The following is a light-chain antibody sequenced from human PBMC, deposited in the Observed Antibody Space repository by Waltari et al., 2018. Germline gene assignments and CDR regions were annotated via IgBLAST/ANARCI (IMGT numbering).Light chain of an antibody. CDR2: DSS. Sequence: ETVMTQSPATLSVSPGARATLSCWASQRLSNKLAWYQQKVGQAPRLLIYDSSTRATGIPDRFSGSGSGTEFTLTISGRQSEDIAVYYCQQYNNWPFYTFGQGTKLE. J-gene: IGKJ2*01. CDR1: QRLSNK. V-gene: IGKV3-15*01. CDR3: QQYNNWPFYT.